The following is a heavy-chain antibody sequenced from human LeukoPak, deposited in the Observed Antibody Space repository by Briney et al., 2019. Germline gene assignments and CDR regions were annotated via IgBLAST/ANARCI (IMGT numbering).Heavy chain of an antibody. D-gene: IGHD1-26*01. CDR3: ASISGSLGGYFDY. V-gene: IGHV1-69*04. Sequence: SVKVSCKASGGTFSSYAISWVRQAPGQGLEWMGRIIPIFGIANYAQKSQGRVTITADKSTSTAYMELSSLRSEDTAVYYCASISGSLGGYFDYWGQGTLVTVSS. CDR2: IIPIFGIA. CDR1: GGTFSSYA. J-gene: IGHJ4*02.